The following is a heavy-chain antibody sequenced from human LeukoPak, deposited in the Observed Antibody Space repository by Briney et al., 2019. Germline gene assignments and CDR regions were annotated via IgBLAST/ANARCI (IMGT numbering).Heavy chain of an antibody. Sequence: GGSLRLSCAASGFTFSNYAMSWVRQTPGKGLEWVSAIGGGGSNTYYADSVKGRFTISRDNSKNTLYLQMNILRVEDTAVYFCARGVSLRLFGFWGKGTTVTVSS. D-gene: IGHD3-3*01. CDR3: ARGVSLRLFGF. CDR1: GFTFSNYA. CDR2: IGGGGSNT. V-gene: IGHV3-23*01. J-gene: IGHJ6*04.